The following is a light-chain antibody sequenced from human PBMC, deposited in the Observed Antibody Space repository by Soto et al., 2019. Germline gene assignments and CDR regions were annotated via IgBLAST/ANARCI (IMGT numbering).Light chain of an antibody. V-gene: IGLV2-23*02. CDR1: RSDVGSYSL. CDR2: EVS. Sequence: QSALTPPASVSGSPGQSITISCTGTRSDVGSYSLVSWYQQHPGKAPKLMIYEVSKRPSGVSNRFSASKSGNTASLTISGLQAEDEADYYCCSYAGSTTLYVFGSGTKVTVL. CDR3: CSYAGSTTLYV. J-gene: IGLJ1*01.